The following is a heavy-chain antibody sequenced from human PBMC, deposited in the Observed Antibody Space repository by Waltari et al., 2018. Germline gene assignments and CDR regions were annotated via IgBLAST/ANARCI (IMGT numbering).Heavy chain of an antibody. CDR3: AKGGKRWLQLDYYYYYYMDV. V-gene: IGHV3-30*18. J-gene: IGHJ6*03. CDR2: ISYDGSNK. Sequence: QVQLVESGGGVVQPGRSLRLSCAASGFTFSSYGMHWVRQAPGKGLEWVAVISYDGSNKYYADSVKGRFTISRDNSKNTLYLQMNSLRAEDTAVYYCAKGGKRWLQLDYYYYYYMDVWGKGTTVTVSS. CDR1: GFTFSSYG. D-gene: IGHD5-12*01.